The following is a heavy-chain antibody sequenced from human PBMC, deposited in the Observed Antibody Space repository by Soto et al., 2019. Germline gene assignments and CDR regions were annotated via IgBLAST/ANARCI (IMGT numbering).Heavy chain of an antibody. J-gene: IGHJ6*02. Sequence: SETLSLTCTVSGGSISSSSYYWGWIRQPPGKGLEWIGSIYYSGSTYYNPSLKSRVTISVDTSKNQVSLKLSSVTAADTVVFYCARVSGIYYYGMDVWGQGTTVTVSS. CDR3: ARVSGIYYYGMDV. CDR1: GGSISSSSYY. CDR2: IYYSGST. D-gene: IGHD3-10*01. V-gene: IGHV4-39*01.